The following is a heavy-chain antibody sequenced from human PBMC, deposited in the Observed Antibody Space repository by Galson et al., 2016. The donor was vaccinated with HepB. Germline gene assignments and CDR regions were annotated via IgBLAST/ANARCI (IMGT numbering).Heavy chain of an antibody. CDR3: ARDSNYYDSSVGV. V-gene: IGHV3-21*01. D-gene: IGHD3-22*01. CDR2: INGDGTYI. Sequence: SLRLSCAASGFAFSGYTLNWVRQAPGKGLEWVSSINGDGTYINYADSVQGRFTISRDNARNSLYLQMNSLRPDDTALYYCARDSNYYDSSVGVWGQGTMVTVSS. J-gene: IGHJ3*01. CDR1: GFAFSGYT.